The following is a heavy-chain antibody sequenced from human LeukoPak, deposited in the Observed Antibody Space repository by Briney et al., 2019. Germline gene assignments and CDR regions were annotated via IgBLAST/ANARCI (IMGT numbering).Heavy chain of an antibody. CDR2: INPNSGGT. J-gene: IGHJ5*02. D-gene: IGHD3-3*01. Sequence: AASVTVSCKASGYTFTGYYMHWVRQAPGQGLEWMGWINPNSGGTNYAQKFQGRVTMTRDTSISTAYMELSRLRSDDTAVYYCARDRQLSFGVVIPRWFDPWGQGTLVTVSS. CDR3: ARDRQLSFGVVIPRWFDP. V-gene: IGHV1-2*02. CDR1: GYTFTGYY.